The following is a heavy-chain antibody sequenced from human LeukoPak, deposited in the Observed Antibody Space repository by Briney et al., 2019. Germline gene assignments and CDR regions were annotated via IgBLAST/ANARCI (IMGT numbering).Heavy chain of an antibody. D-gene: IGHD3-10*01. V-gene: IGHV4-34*01. CDR1: GGSFSGYY. J-gene: IGHJ4*02. Sequence: SETLSLTCAVYGGSFSGYYWSWIRQPPGKGLEWIGEINHSGSTNYNPSLKSRVTISVDTSKNQFSLKLSSVTAADTAVYYCARGVLLWFGELPYLDYWGQGTLVTVSS. CDR2: INHSGST. CDR3: ARGVLLWFGELPYLDY.